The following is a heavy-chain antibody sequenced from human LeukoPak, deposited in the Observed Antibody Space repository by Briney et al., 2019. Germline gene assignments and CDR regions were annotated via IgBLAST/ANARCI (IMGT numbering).Heavy chain of an antibody. CDR3: ARDLRLDY. CDR1: GFTFSSYS. Sequence: GGSLRLSCAASGFTFSSYSMNWVRQAPGKGLEWVSSISSSSSYIYHADSVKGRFTISRDNAKNSLYLQMNSLRAEDTAVYYCARDLRLDYWGQGTLVTVSS. J-gene: IGHJ4*02. CDR2: ISSSSSYI. V-gene: IGHV3-21*01.